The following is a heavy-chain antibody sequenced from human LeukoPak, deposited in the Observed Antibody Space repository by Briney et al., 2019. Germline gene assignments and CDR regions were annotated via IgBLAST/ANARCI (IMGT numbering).Heavy chain of an antibody. Sequence: GGSLRLSCAASGFTFRSYAMSWVRQAPGKGLEWVSSISGSGGSTYYADSVKGRFTLPRDNSKNTLYPQMNSLRAEDTAVYYCAKVRRGAYWGQGTLVTVSA. CDR3: AKVRRGAY. J-gene: IGHJ4*02. CDR2: ISGSGGST. CDR1: GFTFRSYA. V-gene: IGHV3-23*01. D-gene: IGHD4/OR15-4a*01.